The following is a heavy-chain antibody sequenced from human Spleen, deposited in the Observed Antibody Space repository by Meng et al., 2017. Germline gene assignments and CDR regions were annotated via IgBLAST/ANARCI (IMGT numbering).Heavy chain of an antibody. J-gene: IGHJ4*02. CDR3: ARHYSGTTAPLPFDY. V-gene: IGHV4-59*08. CDR2: IYYSWST. CDR1: GGSISSYY. Sequence: QGQLQESGPGLVKPSETLSLTCTVSGGSISSYYWSWIRRPPGKGLEWIAYIYYSWSTEYNPSLKSRVNILVDTSKHQFSLKLSSVTAADPALYYCARHYSGTTAPLPFDYWGQGTLVTVSS. D-gene: IGHD1/OR15-1a*01.